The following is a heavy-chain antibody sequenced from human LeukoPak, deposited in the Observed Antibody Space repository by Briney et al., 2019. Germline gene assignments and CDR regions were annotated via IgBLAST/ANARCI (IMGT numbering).Heavy chain of an antibody. CDR2: ISSSGGST. Sequence: GSLRLSCAASGFTFSSYAMSWVRQAPGKGLEWVSAISSSGGSTYYADSVKGRFTISRDNSKNTLYLQMNSTRDDERAVYDCAKRCEGGSYSAFDYWGQGTLVTVSS. CDR3: AKRCEGGSYSAFDY. J-gene: IGHJ4*02. D-gene: IGHD1-26*01. V-gene: IGHV3-23*01. CDR1: GFTFSSYA.